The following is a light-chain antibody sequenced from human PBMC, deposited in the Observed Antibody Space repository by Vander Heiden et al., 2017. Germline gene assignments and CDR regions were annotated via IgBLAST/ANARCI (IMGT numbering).Light chain of an antibody. CDR1: QSISSY. Sequence: DIQMTPSPSSLSASVGDRVTITCRASQSISSYLNWYQQKPGKAPKLLIYAASCLQSGVPSRFSGSGSGTDFTLTISSLQPEDFATYYCQQSYSTPWTFGQGTKVEIK. V-gene: IGKV1-39*01. J-gene: IGKJ1*01. CDR2: AAS. CDR3: QQSYSTPWT.